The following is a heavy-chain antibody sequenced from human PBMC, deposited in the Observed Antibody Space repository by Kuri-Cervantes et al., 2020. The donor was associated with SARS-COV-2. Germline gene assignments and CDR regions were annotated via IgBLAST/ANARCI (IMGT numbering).Heavy chain of an antibody. V-gene: IGHV1-24*01. CDR1: GYTLTELS. Sequence: GESLKISCKVSGYTLTELSMHWVRQAPGKGLEWMGGFDPEDGETIYAQKFQGRVTMTEDTSTDTAYMELSSLRSEDTAVYYCATARFQWELLPLSSWGQGTLVTVSS. CDR3: ATARFQWELLPLSS. CDR2: FDPEDGET. D-gene: IGHD1-26*01. J-gene: IGHJ5*02.